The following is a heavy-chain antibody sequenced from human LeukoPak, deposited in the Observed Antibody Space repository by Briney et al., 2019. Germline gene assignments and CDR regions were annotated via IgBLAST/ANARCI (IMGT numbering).Heavy chain of an antibody. D-gene: IGHD2/OR15-2a*01. V-gene: IGHV4-30-2*01. CDR3: ARMWKYYGYFDY. J-gene: IGHJ4*02. CDR1: GGSISSGGYS. Sequence: SETLSLTCAVSGGSISSGGYSWSWIRQPPGKGLEWIGYIYHSGSTYYNPSLKGRVTISVDRSKNQFSLKLSSVTAADTAVYYCARMWKYYGYFDYWGQGTLVTVSS. CDR2: IYHSGST.